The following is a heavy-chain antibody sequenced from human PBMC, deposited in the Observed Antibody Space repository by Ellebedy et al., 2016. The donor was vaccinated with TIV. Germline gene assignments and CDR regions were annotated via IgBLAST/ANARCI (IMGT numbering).Heavy chain of an antibody. J-gene: IGHJ3*02. Sequence: SGPTLVKPTQTLTLTCTFSGLSLGTPEISATWVRQPPGKGLEWMGTLYNSGNTYFNPSLKGRGTISIDTSKNEFSLSLSSVTAADTAVYYCVRPFRYHDSSGLHLDIWGQGTLVTVSS. CDR1: GLSLGTPEIS. V-gene: IGHV4-39*01. CDR3: VRPFRYHDSSGLHLDI. CDR2: LYNSGNT. D-gene: IGHD3-22*01.